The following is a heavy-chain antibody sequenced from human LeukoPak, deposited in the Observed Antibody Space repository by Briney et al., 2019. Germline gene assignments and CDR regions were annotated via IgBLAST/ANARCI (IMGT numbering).Heavy chain of an antibody. CDR3: AKDLDEDTPWFDP. CDR1: GFTFSSYA. Sequence: TGGSLRLSCAAPGFTFSSYAMSWVRQAPGKGLEWVSAISGSGGSTYCADSVKGRFTISRDNSKNTLYLQMNSLRAEDTAVYYCAKDLDEDTPWFDPWGQGTLVTVSS. V-gene: IGHV3-23*01. J-gene: IGHJ5*02. D-gene: IGHD2-15*01. CDR2: ISGSGGST.